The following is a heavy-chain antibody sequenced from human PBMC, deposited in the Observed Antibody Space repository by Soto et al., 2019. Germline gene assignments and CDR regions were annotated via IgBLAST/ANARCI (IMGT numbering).Heavy chain of an antibody. CDR2: ISAYNGNT. J-gene: IGHJ3*02. D-gene: IGHD3-16*02. CDR3: ARGTDYVWGSYRHTYRRHGFDI. V-gene: IGHV1-18*01. CDR1: GYSFTSYG. Sequence: ASVKVSCKSSGYSFTSYGISWVRQAPGQGLEWMGWISAYNGNTNYAQKLQGRVTMTTDTSTSTAYMELRSLRSDDTAVYYCARGTDYVWGSYRHTYRRHGFDIRGQGTTVTVSS.